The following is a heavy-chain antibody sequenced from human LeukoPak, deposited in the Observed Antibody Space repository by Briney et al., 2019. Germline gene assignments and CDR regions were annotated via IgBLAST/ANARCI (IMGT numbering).Heavy chain of an antibody. Sequence: SETLSLTCTVSSGSFDTYYWTWIRQPPGKGLEWLGYSGSTKYNPSLKDRLTISTDTSKRHFSLTLSSVTDADTAVYYCARTTRHYYGSGRSLTPWPAGLDVWGQGITVTVS. CDR2: SGST. J-gene: IGHJ6*02. CDR3: ARTTRHYYGSGRSLTPWPAGLDV. D-gene: IGHD3-10*01. V-gene: IGHV4-59*01. CDR1: SGSFDTYY.